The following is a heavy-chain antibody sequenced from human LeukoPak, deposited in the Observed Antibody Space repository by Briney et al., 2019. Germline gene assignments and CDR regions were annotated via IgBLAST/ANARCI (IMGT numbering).Heavy chain of an antibody. CDR3: ARHFKKNGYNYYFDY. V-gene: IGHV4-59*08. CDR1: DGSIKSYY. D-gene: IGHD5-24*01. J-gene: IGHJ4*02. CDR2: IYSSRST. Sequence: KPSQTLVLNPTVSDGSIKSYYWRWIRQPPRQGLEWIGYIYSSRSTDYNPSLKSRLSISVDTSKKQFSLKLTSVTAADTAVYYCARHFKKNGYNYYFDYWGQGTLVTVSS.